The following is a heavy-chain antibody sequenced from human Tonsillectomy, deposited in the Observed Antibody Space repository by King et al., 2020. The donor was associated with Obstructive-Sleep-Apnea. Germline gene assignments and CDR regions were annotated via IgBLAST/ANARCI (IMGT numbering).Heavy chain of an antibody. CDR3: ARDRWGILWFGERETNYGMDV. J-gene: IGHJ6*02. CDR1: GFTFSTYA. Sequence: VQLVESGGGVVQPGRSLRLSCAASGFTFSTYAMHWVRQAPGKGLEWVAVVSYDGTNKYYAGSVKGRFTISRDNSKNTLYLQMNSLRAEDTAVYYCARDRWGILWFGERETNYGMDVWGQGTTVTVSS. V-gene: IGHV3-30-3*01. D-gene: IGHD3-10*01. CDR2: VSYDGTNK.